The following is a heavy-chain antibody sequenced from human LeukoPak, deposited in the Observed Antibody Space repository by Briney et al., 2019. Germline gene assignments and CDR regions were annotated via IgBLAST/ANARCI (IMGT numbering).Heavy chain of an antibody. Sequence: SSETLSLTCTVSGGSISSSSYYWGWIRQPPGKGLEWIGSIYYSGSTYYNPSLKSRVTISVDTSKNQFSLKLSSVTAADTAVYYCARLEWELPPQYYFDYWGQGTLVTVSS. CDR2: IYYSGST. CDR3: ARLEWELPPQYYFDY. D-gene: IGHD1-26*01. V-gene: IGHV4-39*01. CDR1: GGSISSSSYY. J-gene: IGHJ4*02.